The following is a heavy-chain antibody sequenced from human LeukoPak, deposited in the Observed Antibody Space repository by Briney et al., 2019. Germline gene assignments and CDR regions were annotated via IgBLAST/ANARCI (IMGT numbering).Heavy chain of an antibody. V-gene: IGHV4-61*01. J-gene: IGHJ4*02. Sequence: SETLSLTCTVSGDSISSGNYYWSWIRQPPGKGLEWIGSIFYTGSTYYNPSLKSRVTISVDTSKNQFSLKLSSVTAADTAVYYCARATLGLEPGFLFDYWGQGTLVTVSS. CDR2: IFYTGST. D-gene: IGHD1-7*01. CDR1: GDSISSGNYY. CDR3: ARATLGLEPGFLFDY.